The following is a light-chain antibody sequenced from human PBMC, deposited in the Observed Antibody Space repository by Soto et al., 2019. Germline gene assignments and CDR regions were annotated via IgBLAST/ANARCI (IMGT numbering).Light chain of an antibody. V-gene: IGLV7-43*01. J-gene: IGLJ3*02. Sequence: QAVVTQEPSLTVSPGGTVTLTCASSTGAVTSGYYPNWFQQKPGQAPRPLIYSTANKHSWTPARFSGSLLGGKAALTLSGVQPEDEAEYYCPLYYGGAQVFGGGTKLTVL. CDR1: TGAVTSGYY. CDR2: STA. CDR3: PLYYGGAQV.